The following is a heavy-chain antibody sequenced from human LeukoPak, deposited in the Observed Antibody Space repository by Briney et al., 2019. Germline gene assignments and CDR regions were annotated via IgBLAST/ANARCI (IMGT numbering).Heavy chain of an antibody. CDR1: GFTFSSYS. CDR2: ISSSSSTI. Sequence: GGSLRLSCAASGFTFSSYSMTWVRQAPGKGLEWVSYISSSSSTIYYADSVKGRFTISRDNAKNSLYLQMNSLRAEDTAVYYCARAQYCSSTSCYTRDRDYWGQGTLVTVSS. CDR3: ARAQYCSSTSCYTRDRDY. V-gene: IGHV3-48*01. D-gene: IGHD2-2*02. J-gene: IGHJ4*02.